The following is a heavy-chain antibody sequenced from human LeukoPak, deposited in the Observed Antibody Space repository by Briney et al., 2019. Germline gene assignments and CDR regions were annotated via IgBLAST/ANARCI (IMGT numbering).Heavy chain of an antibody. CDR3: ATESIELATIPLGY. Sequence: PGGSLRLSCGASGFTFRRYAMSWVRQAPGKGLEWVSAISCSGNRTFYADSVKGRFTISRDNAKNLLYLQMNSLRADDTGVYYCATESIELATIPLGYWGQGTLVTVSS. J-gene: IGHJ4*02. D-gene: IGHD5-24*01. CDR2: ISCSGNRT. CDR1: GFTFRRYA. V-gene: IGHV3-21*06.